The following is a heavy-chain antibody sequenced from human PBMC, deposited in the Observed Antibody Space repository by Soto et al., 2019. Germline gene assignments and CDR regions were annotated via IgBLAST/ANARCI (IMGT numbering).Heavy chain of an antibody. V-gene: IGHV4-4*07. J-gene: IGHJ4*02. D-gene: IGHD5-12*01. Sequence: QVRLQESGPGLLKPSETLSLTCTVSGGSINTFYWSWVRQPAGKGLEWIGRIFSSGSTSFNPSLESRFAMSVDTSKNHFSLNVSSVTAADMAVYYCAREGSYSAYNFAHGIQLWSFAFWGQGALVTVSS. CDR1: GGSINTFY. CDR2: IFSSGST. CDR3: AREGSYSAYNFAHGIQLWSFAF.